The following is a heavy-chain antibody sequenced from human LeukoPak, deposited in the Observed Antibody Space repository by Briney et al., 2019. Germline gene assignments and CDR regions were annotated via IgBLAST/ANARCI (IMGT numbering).Heavy chain of an antibody. J-gene: IGHJ4*02. D-gene: IGHD3-16*02. CDR1: GFTFSSYA. CDR3: ARADYDYVWGSYRQYYFDY. Sequence: PGRSLRLSCAASGFTFSSYALHWVRQAPGKGLEWVAVMSYDGSNKYYADSVKGRFTISRDNSKSTLYLQMNSLRAEDTAVYYCARADYDYVWGSYRQYYFDYWGQGTLVTVSS. CDR2: MSYDGSNK. V-gene: IGHV3-30*04.